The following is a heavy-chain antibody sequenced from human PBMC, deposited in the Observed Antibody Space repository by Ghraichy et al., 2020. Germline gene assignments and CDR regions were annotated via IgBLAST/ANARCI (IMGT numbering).Heavy chain of an antibody. CDR2: IYSGGST. V-gene: IGHV3-53*04. Sequence: GGSLRLSCAASGFTVSSNYMSWVRQAPGKGLEWVSVIYSGGSTYYADSVKGRFTISRHNSKNTLYLQMNSLRAEDTAVYYCAREYYYGSGNWFDPWGQGTLVTVSS. J-gene: IGHJ5*02. CDR1: GFTVSSNY. CDR3: AREYYYGSGNWFDP. D-gene: IGHD3-10*01.